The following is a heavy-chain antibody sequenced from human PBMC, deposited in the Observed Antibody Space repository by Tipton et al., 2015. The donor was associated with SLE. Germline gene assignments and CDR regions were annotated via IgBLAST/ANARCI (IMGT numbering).Heavy chain of an antibody. D-gene: IGHD3-3*01. J-gene: IGHJ3*01. CDR2: IRGNGETE. V-gene: IGHV3-64*02. Sequence: SLRLSCAASGFTFSNFEMNWVRQAPGKGLEYVSGIRGNGETEYYGVSAKGRFTMARDNSKNSLYLQLGSLRGEDMAVYYCARETLSGGPAFDLWGQGTMVTVSS. CDR3: ARETLSGGPAFDL. CDR1: GFTFSNFE.